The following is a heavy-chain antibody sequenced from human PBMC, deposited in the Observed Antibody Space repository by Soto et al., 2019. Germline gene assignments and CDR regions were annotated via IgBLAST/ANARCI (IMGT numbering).Heavy chain of an antibody. CDR3: ARSQTGRNFDY. J-gene: IGHJ4*02. CDR1: GFTFSSYD. Sequence: LRLSCAASGFTFSSYDMHWVRQATGKGLEWVSAIGTAGDTYYPGSVKGRFTISRENAKNSLYLQMNSLRAGDTAVYYCARSQTGRNFDYWGQGTLVTVSS. V-gene: IGHV3-13*01. CDR2: IGTAGDT. D-gene: IGHD3-9*01.